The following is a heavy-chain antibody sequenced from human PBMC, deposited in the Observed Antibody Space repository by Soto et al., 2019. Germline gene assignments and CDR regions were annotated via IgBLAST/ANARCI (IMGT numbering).Heavy chain of an antibody. V-gene: IGHV4-59*01. Sequence: SETLSLTCTVSVGSISSYYWSWIRQPPGKGLEWIGYIYYSGSTNYNPSLKSRVTISVDTSKNQFSLKLSSVTAADTAVYYCARVVGPPGYYYGMDVWGQGTTVTVSS. CDR1: VGSISSYY. CDR3: ARVVGPPGYYYGMDV. D-gene: IGHD2-15*01. J-gene: IGHJ6*02. CDR2: IYYSGST.